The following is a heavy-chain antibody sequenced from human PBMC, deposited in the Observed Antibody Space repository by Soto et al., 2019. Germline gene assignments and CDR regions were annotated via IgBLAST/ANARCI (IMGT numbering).Heavy chain of an antibody. CDR2: IKSKTDGGTT. V-gene: IGHV3-15*01. CDR1: GFTFSNAW. J-gene: IGHJ4*02. D-gene: IGHD3-22*01. Sequence: EVQLVESGGGLVKPGGSLRLSCAASGFTFSNAWMSWVRQAPGKGLEWVGRIKSKTDGGTTDYAAPVKGRFTISRDDSKNTLYLQMNSLKTEDTAVYYCTTTSYYYDSSGYYGTNHYWGQGTLVTVSS. CDR3: TTTSYYYDSSGYYGTNHY.